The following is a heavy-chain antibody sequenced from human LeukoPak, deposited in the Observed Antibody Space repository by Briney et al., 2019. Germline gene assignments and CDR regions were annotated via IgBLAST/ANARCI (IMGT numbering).Heavy chain of an antibody. D-gene: IGHD6-6*01. Sequence: SETLSLTCSVSGGSISSYYWSWIRQPPGKGPEWIGYIYHSGSTNYNPSLRSRVTISVNTSKNQLSLKLSSVTAADTAVYYCARVEYSSSSYYYYGMDVWGQGTTVTVSS. CDR2: IYHSGST. J-gene: IGHJ6*02. CDR3: ARVEYSSSSYYYYGMDV. CDR1: GGSISSYY. V-gene: IGHV4-59*01.